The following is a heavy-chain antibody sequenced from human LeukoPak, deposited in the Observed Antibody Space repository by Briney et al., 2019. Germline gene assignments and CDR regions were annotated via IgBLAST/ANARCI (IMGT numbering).Heavy chain of an antibody. Sequence: ASVKVSCKASGYTFTSYGISWVRQAPGQGLEWMGWISAYNCNTNYAQKLQGRVTMTTDTSTSTAYMELRSLRSDDTAVYYCARESNGDYYFDYWGQGTLVTVSS. J-gene: IGHJ4*02. V-gene: IGHV1-18*04. D-gene: IGHD4-17*01. CDR3: ARESNGDYYFDY. CDR2: ISAYNCNT. CDR1: GYTFTSYG.